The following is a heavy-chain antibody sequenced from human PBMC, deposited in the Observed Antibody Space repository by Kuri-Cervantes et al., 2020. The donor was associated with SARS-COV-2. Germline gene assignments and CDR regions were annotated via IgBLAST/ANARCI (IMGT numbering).Heavy chain of an antibody. CDR3: ARGMAGTPRYFDC. CDR2: LNPGGAT. D-gene: IGHD5-24*01. V-gene: IGHV3-53*01. CDR1: GFTVSTNF. Sequence: GGSLRLSCAASGFTVSTNFMNFFRQSAGKGLEWVSSLNPGGATFYADSVKGRFTISTDTSKNMVFLQMNILRVDDTAVYYCARGMAGTPRYFDCWGRGTLVTVSS. J-gene: IGHJ4*01.